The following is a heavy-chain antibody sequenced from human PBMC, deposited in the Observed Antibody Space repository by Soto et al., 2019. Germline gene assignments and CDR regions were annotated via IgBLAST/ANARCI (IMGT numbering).Heavy chain of an antibody. V-gene: IGHV1-18*04. CDR1: GYRFSTYG. J-gene: IGHJ4*02. CDR2: TSTNNDDR. Sequence: ASVKVSCKASGYRFSTYGINGVRQAPGQGLEWMGWTSTNNDDRNYAQKFQGRVTFTTDTSTSTAYMELRSLISDDTAVYFCARERYVASRHSQYDSWGQGTQVT. CDR3: ARERYVASRHSQYDS. D-gene: IGHD2-15*01.